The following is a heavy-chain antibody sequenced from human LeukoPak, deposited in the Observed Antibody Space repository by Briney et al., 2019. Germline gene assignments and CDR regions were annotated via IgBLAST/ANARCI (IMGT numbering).Heavy chain of an antibody. Sequence: PGGSLRLTCAASGFTFSNYAMSWVRQAPGKGLEWVSVISGSGGSTYYADSVKGRFTISRDNSKNTLYLQMSSLRAEDTAVYYCANGKGVAVAVGTWGQGTLVTVSS. D-gene: IGHD6-19*01. J-gene: IGHJ5*02. V-gene: IGHV3-23*01. CDR1: GFTFSNYA. CDR2: ISGSGGST. CDR3: ANGKGVAVAVGT.